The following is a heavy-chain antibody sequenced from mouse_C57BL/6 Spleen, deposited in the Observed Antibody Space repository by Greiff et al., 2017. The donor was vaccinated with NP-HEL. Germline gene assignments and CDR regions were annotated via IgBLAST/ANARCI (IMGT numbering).Heavy chain of an antibody. D-gene: IGHD1-1*01. Sequence: EVQLQQSGPGLVKPSQSLSLTCSVTGYSITSGYYWNWIRQFPGNKLEWMGYISYDGSNNYNPSLKNRISITRDTSKNQFFLKLNSVTTEDTATYYCARGWSTTVVATGFDYWGQGTTLTVSS. J-gene: IGHJ2*01. CDR3: ARGWSTTVVATGFDY. CDR2: ISYDGSN. CDR1: GYSITSGYY. V-gene: IGHV3-6*01.